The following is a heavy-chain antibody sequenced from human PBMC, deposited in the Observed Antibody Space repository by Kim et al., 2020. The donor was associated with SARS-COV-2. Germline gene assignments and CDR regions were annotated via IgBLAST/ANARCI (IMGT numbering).Heavy chain of an antibody. V-gene: IGHV3-7*01. CDR3: ARFMLQNGGDDYNLGHYWYFDL. CDR2: IKQDGSEK. D-gene: IGHD4-4*01. Sequence: GGSLRLSCAASGFTFSSYWMSWVRQAPGKGLEWVANIKQDGSEKYYVDSVKGRFTISRDNAKNSVYLQMNSLRAEDTAVYYCARFMLQNGGDDYNLGHYWYFDLWGRGTLVTVSS. CDR1: GFTFSSYW. J-gene: IGHJ2*01.